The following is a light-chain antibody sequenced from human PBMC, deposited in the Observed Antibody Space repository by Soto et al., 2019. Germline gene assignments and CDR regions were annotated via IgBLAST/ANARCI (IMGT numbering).Light chain of an antibody. CDR1: QSISDW. CDR2: KAS. J-gene: IGKJ5*01. CDR3: QQYNSYPIT. V-gene: IGKV1-5*03. Sequence: DIQMTQSPSTLSASVGDRVTITCRASQSISDWLAWYQQKPGKAPKLLIYKASGLESGVPSRFSGSGSGTEFTLTITSLQPDDFAPYYCQQYNSYPITFGQGTRLEIK.